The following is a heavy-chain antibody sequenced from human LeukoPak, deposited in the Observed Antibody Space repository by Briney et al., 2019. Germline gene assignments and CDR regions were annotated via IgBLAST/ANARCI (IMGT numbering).Heavy chain of an antibody. CDR3: ARGMATITTLFDY. CDR2: IYYSGST. Sequence: PSETLSLTCTVSGGSISSYYWSWIRQPPGKGLGWIGYIYYSGSTNYNPSLKSRVTISVDTSKNQFSLKLSSVTAADTAVYYCARGMATITTLFDYWGQGTLVTVSS. J-gene: IGHJ4*02. V-gene: IGHV4-59*01. D-gene: IGHD5-24*01. CDR1: GGSISSYY.